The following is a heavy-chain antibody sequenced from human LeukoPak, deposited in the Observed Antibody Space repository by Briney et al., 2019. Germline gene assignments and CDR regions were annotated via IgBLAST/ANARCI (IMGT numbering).Heavy chain of an antibody. V-gene: IGHV1-69*13. J-gene: IGHJ4*02. Sequence: SVKVSCKASGGTFSSYAISWVRQAPGQGLEWMGGIIPIFGTANYAQKFQGRVTITADESTSTAYMELSSLRSEDTAVYYCADLSDSSGYYHAVDYWGQGTLVTVSS. CDR1: GGTFSSYA. CDR3: ADLSDSSGYYHAVDY. D-gene: IGHD3-22*01. CDR2: IIPIFGTA.